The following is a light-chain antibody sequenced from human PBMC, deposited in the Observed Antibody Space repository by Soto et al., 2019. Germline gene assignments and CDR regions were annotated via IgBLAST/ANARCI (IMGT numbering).Light chain of an antibody. CDR3: QQYGGSPIT. J-gene: IGKJ5*01. Sequence: EIVLTQSPGTLSLSPGERATLSCRASQSVSSNFLAWFQQQPGQAPRLLVYAASRRVTGIPDRFSRSGSGTDFTLTISRLEPEDFAVYFCQQYGGSPITFGQGTRLEIK. V-gene: IGKV3-20*01. CDR1: QSVSSNF. CDR2: AAS.